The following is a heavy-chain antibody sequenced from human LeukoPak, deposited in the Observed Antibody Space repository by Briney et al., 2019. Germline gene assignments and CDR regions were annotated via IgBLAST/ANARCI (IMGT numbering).Heavy chain of an antibody. V-gene: IGHV4-4*02. D-gene: IGHD3-10*01. CDR3: AMYYYGSGSYYHDY. CDR2: IYHSGST. Sequence: SETLSLTCAVSDGSISSSNWWSWVRQPPGKGLEWIGEIYHSGSTNYNPSLKSRVTISVDKSKNQFSLKLSSVTTADTAVYYCAMYYYGSGSYYHDYWGQGTLVTVSS. CDR1: DGSISSSNW. J-gene: IGHJ4*02.